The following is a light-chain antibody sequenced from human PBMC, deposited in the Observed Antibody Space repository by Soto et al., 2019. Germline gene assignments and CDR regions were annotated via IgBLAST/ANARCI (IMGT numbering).Light chain of an antibody. V-gene: IGKV3-20*01. CDR3: QQYGSSPPRT. CDR2: GAS. Sequence: VMTQAPATLSVSPGERATLSCRASQTINNNVAWYQLKDGQVPRLLIYGASTRATDVPDRFSGSGSGADFTLTISRLEPEDFAVYYCQQYGSSPPRTFGQGTKVDIK. CDR1: QTINNN. J-gene: IGKJ1*01.